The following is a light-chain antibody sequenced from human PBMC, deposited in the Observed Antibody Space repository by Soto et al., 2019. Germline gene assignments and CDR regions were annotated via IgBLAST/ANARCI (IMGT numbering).Light chain of an antibody. Sequence: QSVLTQPPSASGTPGQRVTISCSGGSSNIGRNPVNWYLQLPGTAPKLLIYTNNQRPSGVPDRVSASKSGTSASLTISGPQSGDEADYYCATWDDSLYAMVFGGGTKLTVL. V-gene: IGLV1-44*01. CDR1: SSNIGRNP. J-gene: IGLJ2*01. CDR3: ATWDDSLYAMV. CDR2: TNN.